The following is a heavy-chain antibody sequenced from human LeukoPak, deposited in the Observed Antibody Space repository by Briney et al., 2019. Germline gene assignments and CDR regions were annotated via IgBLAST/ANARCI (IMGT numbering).Heavy chain of an antibody. CDR3: ARSTQYYYDSSGRSLGIVDL. D-gene: IGHD3-22*01. J-gene: IGHJ2*01. CDR2: IYYSGST. V-gene: IGHV4-61*08. CDR1: GGSISSGDYY. Sequence: KSSETLSLTCTVSGGSISSGDYYWSWIRQPPGKGLEWIGYIYYSGSTNYNSSLKSRFTISVDTSKNQFSLKLSSVTAADTAVYYCARSTQYYYDSSGRSLGIVDLWGRGTLVTVSS.